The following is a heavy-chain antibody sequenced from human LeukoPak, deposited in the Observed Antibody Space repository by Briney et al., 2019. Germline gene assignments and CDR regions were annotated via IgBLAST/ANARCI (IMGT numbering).Heavy chain of an antibody. V-gene: IGHV4-34*01. CDR3: ASRVGGQRGNYDY. CDR2: INHSGST. D-gene: IGHD2-15*01. J-gene: IGHJ4*02. CDR1: GGSFSGYY. Sequence: KPSETLSLTCAVYGGSFSGYYWSWIRQPPGKGLEWIGEINHSGSTNYNPSLKSRVTISVDTSKNQFSLKLSSVTAADTAVYYCASRVGGQRGNYDYWGQGTLVTVSS.